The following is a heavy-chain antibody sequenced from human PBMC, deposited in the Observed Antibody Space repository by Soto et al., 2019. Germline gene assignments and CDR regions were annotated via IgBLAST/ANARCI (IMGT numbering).Heavy chain of an antibody. Sequence: PSETLSLACTFSVASISSGRSYWSWIRQHPGKGLEWIGYMFYSGSTYYHPSLKSRVNISADTSKNQFSLRLTSVTPADTAVYYCARDNGYGHFDSWGQGTLVTVSS. D-gene: IGHD5-12*01. CDR3: ARDNGYGHFDS. CDR1: VASISSGRSY. V-gene: IGHV4-31*03. J-gene: IGHJ4*02. CDR2: MFYSGST.